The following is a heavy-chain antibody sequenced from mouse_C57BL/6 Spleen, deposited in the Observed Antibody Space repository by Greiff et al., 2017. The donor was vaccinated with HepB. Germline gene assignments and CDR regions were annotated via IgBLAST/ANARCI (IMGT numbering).Heavy chain of an antibody. CDR3: ARDSSGYEYYFDY. D-gene: IGHD3-2*02. J-gene: IGHJ2*01. CDR1: GYTFTDYY. Sequence: VQLQQSGPELVKPGASVKISCKASGYTFTDYYMNWVKQSHGKSLEWIGDINPNNGGTSYNQKFKGKATLTVDKSSSTAYMELRSLTSEDSAVYYCARDSSGYEYYFDYWGQGTTLTVSS. CDR2: INPNNGGT. V-gene: IGHV1-26*01.